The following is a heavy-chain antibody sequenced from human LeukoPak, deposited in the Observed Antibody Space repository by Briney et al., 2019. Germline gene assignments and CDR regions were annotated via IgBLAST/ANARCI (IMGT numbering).Heavy chain of an antibody. V-gene: IGHV4-4*07. CDR3: ARVICSGGSCRFDY. CDR1: GGSISSYY. D-gene: IGHD2-15*01. CDR2: IHTSGST. Sequence: SETLSLTSTVSGGSISSYYWSWIRQPAGKGLEWIGRIHTSGSTKYNPSLKSRVTMSVDASKNQFSLKLSSVTAADTAVYYCARVICSGGSCRFDYWGQGTLVTVSS. J-gene: IGHJ4*02.